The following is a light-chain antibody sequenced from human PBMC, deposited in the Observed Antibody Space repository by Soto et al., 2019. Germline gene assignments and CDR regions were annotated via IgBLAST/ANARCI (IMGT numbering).Light chain of an antibody. CDR1: QSVSSSY. V-gene: IGKV3-20*01. J-gene: IGKJ1*01. Sequence: EIVLTQSPGTLSLSPGERATLSCRASQSVSSSYLAWCQQKPGQAPRLLIYGASSRATGIPDRFSGSGSGTDFTLTISRLEPEDFAVYYCQQYGSSATFGQGTKVDI. CDR2: GAS. CDR3: QQYGSSAT.